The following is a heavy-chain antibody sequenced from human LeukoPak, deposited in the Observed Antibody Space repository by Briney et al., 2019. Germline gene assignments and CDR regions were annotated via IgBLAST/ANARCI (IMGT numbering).Heavy chain of an antibody. Sequence: ASVKVSCKASGYTFTSYDINWVRQATGQGPEWMGWMNPNSGNTGYAQKFQGRVTMTRNTSISTAYMELSSLRSEDTAVYYCARGRGSYRNNWFDPWGQGTLVTVSS. V-gene: IGHV1-8*01. D-gene: IGHD1-26*01. CDR3: ARGRGSYRNNWFDP. J-gene: IGHJ5*02. CDR1: GYTFTSYD. CDR2: MNPNSGNT.